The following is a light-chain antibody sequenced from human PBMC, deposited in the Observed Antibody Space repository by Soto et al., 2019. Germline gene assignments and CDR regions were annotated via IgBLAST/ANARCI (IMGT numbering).Light chain of an antibody. CDR2: EVS. CDR1: SSDVGSYNL. V-gene: IGLV2-23*02. CDR3: CSYAGSSTV. Sequence: QSALTQAASVSGSPGQSITISCTGTSSDVGSYNLVSWYQQHPGKAPKLMISEVSKRPSGVSNRFSGSKSGNTASLTISGLQAEHEADYYCCSYAGSSTVFGTGTKLTVL. J-gene: IGLJ1*01.